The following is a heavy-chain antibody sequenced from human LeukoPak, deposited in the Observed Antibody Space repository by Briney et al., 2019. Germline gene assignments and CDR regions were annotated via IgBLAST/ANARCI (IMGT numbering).Heavy chain of an antibody. CDR3: ARSSGANCGGDCYLDY. D-gene: IGHD2-21*01. Sequence: GGSLKISCKVSGSRFTNYWIGWVRQMPGKGLEYMGIIYPGDSDTIYSPSFKGQVTISADKSISTAYLQWRSLKASDTAMYYCARSSGANCGGDCYLDYWGRGTLVTVSS. J-gene: IGHJ4*02. V-gene: IGHV5-51*01. CDR2: IYPGDSDT. CDR1: GSRFTNYW.